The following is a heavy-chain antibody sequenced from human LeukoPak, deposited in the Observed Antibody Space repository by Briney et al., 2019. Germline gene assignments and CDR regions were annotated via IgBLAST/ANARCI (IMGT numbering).Heavy chain of an antibody. Sequence: SVPVSCMACGYTLPSYGMSWVRQAPGQGLEWMGRIWAYKGKTNYAQKLQCRVTMTTDTSTSTAYMELRRLRSDDTAVYYCARDLGIGVVTATPYYYYYGMDVWGQGTTVTVSS. J-gene: IGHJ6*02. V-gene: IGHV1-18*01. CDR3: ARDLGIGVVTATPYYYYYGMDV. CDR2: IWAYKGKT. CDR1: GYTLPSYG. D-gene: IGHD2-21*02.